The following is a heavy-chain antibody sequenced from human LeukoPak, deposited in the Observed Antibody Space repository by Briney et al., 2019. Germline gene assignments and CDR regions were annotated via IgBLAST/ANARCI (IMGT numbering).Heavy chain of an antibody. V-gene: IGHV3-15*01. CDR2: IKSNTDGGTT. CDR1: GFNVSTKY. D-gene: IGHD3-22*01. J-gene: IGHJ4*02. CDR3: TTDEYYYDSSGYYYSDKTFDY. Sequence: KPGESLRLSCAASGFNVSTKYMSWVRQAPGKGLEWVGRIKSNTDGGTTDYAAPVKGRFTISRDDSKNTLYLQMNSLKTEDTAVYYCTTDEYYYDSSGYYYSDKTFDYWGQGTLVTVSS.